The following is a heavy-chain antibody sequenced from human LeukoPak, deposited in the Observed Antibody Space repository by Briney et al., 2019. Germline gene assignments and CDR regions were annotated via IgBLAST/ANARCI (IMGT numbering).Heavy chain of an antibody. CDR1: GGTFNKYA. CDR2: IIPMHAPA. CDR3: ARGAHWGIFPSWFPP. Sequence: SVKVSCKASGGTFNKYAITWVRQVPGQGLEWMEGIIPMHAPARYAQNFQGRVTITTDESTGTAYMELSSLKSEDTALYYFARGAHWGIFPSWFPPWGQGTLVTVSP. V-gene: IGHV1-69*05. J-gene: IGHJ5*02. D-gene: IGHD3-16*01.